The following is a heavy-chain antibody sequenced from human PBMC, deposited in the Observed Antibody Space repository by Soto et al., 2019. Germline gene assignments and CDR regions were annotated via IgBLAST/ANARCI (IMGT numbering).Heavy chain of an antibody. V-gene: IGHV1-2*02. J-gene: IGHJ4*02. Sequence: QVQLVQSGAEVKKPGASVKVSCKASGYIFTGYYMHWVRQAPGQGLEWMGWINPNSGGTNYAQRFQGRVTMTRDTSISTAYMELSRLRAEDTAVYCCAKPPFLHCGGDCYSEYWGQGTLVTVSS. D-gene: IGHD2-21*02. CDR2: INPNSGGT. CDR3: AKPPFLHCGGDCYSEY. CDR1: GYIFTGYY.